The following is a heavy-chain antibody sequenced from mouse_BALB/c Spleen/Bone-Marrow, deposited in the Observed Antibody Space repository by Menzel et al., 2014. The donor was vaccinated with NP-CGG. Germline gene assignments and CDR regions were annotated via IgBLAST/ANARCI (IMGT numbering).Heavy chain of an antibody. CDR2: ISNLAYSI. D-gene: IGHD2-1*01. CDR3: ATIYYGNSYAMDY. CDR1: GFTFSDYG. V-gene: IGHV5-15*02. Sequence: EVKLMESGGGSVQPGGSRKLSCAASGFTFSDYGMAWVRQAPGKGPEWVAFISNLAYSIYYADTVTGRFTISRGNAKNTLYLEMSSLRSEDTAMYYCATIYYGNSYAMDYWGQGTSVTVSS. J-gene: IGHJ4*01.